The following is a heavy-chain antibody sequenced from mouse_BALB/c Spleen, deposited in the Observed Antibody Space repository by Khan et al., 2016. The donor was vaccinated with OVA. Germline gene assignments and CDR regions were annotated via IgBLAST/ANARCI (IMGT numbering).Heavy chain of an antibody. CDR2: ISYSGST. V-gene: IGHV3-2*02. Sequence: EVQLQESGPGLVKPSQSLSLTCTVTGYSITSGYGWNWIRQFPGNKLEWMGYISYSGSTNYNPTLKSRISITRDTSKNQLFLQLNSVTTEDTATYYCARTARIKYWGQGTTLTVSS. CDR1: GYSITSGYG. J-gene: IGHJ2*01. CDR3: ARTARIKY. D-gene: IGHD1-2*01.